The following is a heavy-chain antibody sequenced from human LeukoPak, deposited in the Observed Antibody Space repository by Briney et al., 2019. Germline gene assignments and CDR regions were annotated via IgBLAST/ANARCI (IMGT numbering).Heavy chain of an antibody. CDR1: GGTFSSYA. V-gene: IGHV1-69*04. D-gene: IGHD6-13*01. CDR3: ARDSSSWYALDY. Sequence: ASVKVSCKASGGTFSSYAISWVRQAPGQGLEWMGRIIPILGIANYAQKFQGRVTITADKSTSTAYMELSSLRSEDTAVYYCARDSSSWYALDYWGQGTLVTVSS. J-gene: IGHJ4*02. CDR2: IIPILGIA.